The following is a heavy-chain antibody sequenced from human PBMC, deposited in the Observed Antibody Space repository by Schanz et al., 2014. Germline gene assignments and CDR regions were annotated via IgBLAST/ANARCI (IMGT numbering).Heavy chain of an antibody. CDR1: GYTFAGHA. CDR3: VRDAGWAFGDYHGMDV. CDR2: ISVYHGHT. J-gene: IGHJ6*02. V-gene: IGHV1-18*01. Sequence: QVQLVQSGPEVKKPGASVKVSCQASGYTFAGHAVHWVRQAPGQGLEWMGWISVYHGHTNYAEKVHGRVTMTTDTSTSTAYMELRSLISDDTAVYYCVRDAGWAFGDYHGMDVWGQGTSVTVSS. D-gene: IGHD3-10*01.